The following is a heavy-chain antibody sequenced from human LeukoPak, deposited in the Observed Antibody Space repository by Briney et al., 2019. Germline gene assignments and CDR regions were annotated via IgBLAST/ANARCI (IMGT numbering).Heavy chain of an antibody. Sequence: PSETLSLTCTVSGGSITSVNYYWNWIRQHPGKGLEWIGYIYYSGSTYYNPSLKSRVTISVDTSKNQFSLKLSSVTAADTAVYYCARVKGGPYYYDSSGYPTVWFDPWGQGTLVTVSS. J-gene: IGHJ5*02. CDR1: GGSITSVNYY. CDR3: ARVKGGPYYYDSSGYPTVWFDP. CDR2: IYYSGST. V-gene: IGHV4-31*03. D-gene: IGHD3-22*01.